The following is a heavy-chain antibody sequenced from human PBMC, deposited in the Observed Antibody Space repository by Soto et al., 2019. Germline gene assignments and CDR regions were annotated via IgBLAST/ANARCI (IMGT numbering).Heavy chain of an antibody. CDR2: ISSSSSNI. Sequence: EVQLVESGGGLGKPGGSLRLSCAASGFTFSDYSMNWVRQAPGKGLEWVSSISSSSSNIYYADSLNGRFTVSRDNGKIALYLEMESMSADDTAICYCSSDQLGSPWGDCDYWGQGTLFAVSS. D-gene: IGHD7-27*01. J-gene: IGHJ4*02. V-gene: IGHV3-21*01. CDR1: GFTFSDYS. CDR3: SSDQLGSPWGDCDY.